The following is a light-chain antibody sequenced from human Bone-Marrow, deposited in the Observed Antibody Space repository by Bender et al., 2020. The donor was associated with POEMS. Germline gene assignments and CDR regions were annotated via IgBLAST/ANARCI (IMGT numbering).Light chain of an antibody. V-gene: IGLV1-44*01. CDR1: SSNIGSYF. CDR3: AAWEDSLNGWV. J-gene: IGLJ3*02. CDR2: KNN. Sequence: QSVLTQPPSASGTPGQRVTISCSGSSSNIGSYFVYWYQHFPGTAPKLLIYKNNQRPSGVPDRFSGSKSGTSACLAISGLQSEDEADYYCAAWEDSLNGWVFGGGTKLTVL.